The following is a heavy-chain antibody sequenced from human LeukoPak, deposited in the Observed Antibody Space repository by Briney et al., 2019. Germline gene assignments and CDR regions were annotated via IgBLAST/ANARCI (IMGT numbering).Heavy chain of an antibody. Sequence: SETLSLTCAVYGGSFSGYYWSWIRQPPGKGLEWIGEINHSGSTNYNPSLKSRVTISVDTSKNQFFVKLSSVTAADTAVYYCARGLPPGYWGQGTLVTVSS. CDR3: ARGLPPGY. CDR2: INHSGST. CDR1: GGSFSGYY. J-gene: IGHJ4*02. V-gene: IGHV4-34*01.